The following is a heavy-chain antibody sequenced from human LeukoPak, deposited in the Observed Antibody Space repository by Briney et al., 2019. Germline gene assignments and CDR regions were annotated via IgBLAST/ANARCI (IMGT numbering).Heavy chain of an antibody. Sequence: SQTLSLTCTVSGGSISSGGYYWRWIRQHPGKGLEWIGYIYYSGSTYYNPSLKSRVTISVDTSKNQFSLKLSSVTAADTAVYYCARVRAIYYFDYWGQGTLVTVSS. J-gene: IGHJ4*02. CDR2: IYYSGST. CDR1: GGSISSGGYY. V-gene: IGHV4-31*03. CDR3: ARVRAIYYFDY. D-gene: IGHD3-3*02.